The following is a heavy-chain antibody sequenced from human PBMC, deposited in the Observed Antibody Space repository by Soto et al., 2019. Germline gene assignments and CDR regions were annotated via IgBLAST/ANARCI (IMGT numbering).Heavy chain of an antibody. CDR1: GYTFTSYD. CDR3: ARDLPYGDYPSHWFDP. CDR2: MNPNSGNT. J-gene: IGHJ5*02. D-gene: IGHD4-17*01. Sequence: QVQLVQSGAEVKKPGASVKVSCKASGYTFTSYDINWVRQATGQGLEWMGWMNPNSGNTGYAQKFAGRVTMTRNTSISTAYMELSSLRSEDKAVYYCARDLPYGDYPSHWFDPWGQGTLVTVSS. V-gene: IGHV1-8*01.